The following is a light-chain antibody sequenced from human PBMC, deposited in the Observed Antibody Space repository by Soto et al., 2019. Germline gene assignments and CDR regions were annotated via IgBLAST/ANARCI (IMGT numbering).Light chain of an antibody. J-gene: IGKJ1*01. Sequence: EIVMTQSPATLSLSPGEGATLSCWASQSVSSSYLAWYQQKPGQAPRLLIYGASSRATGIPDRFSGSGSGTHFTLTISRLEPEDFAVYYCQQYGSSLWTFGQGTKVDIK. CDR1: QSVSSSY. CDR2: GAS. V-gene: IGKV3-20*01. CDR3: QQYGSSLWT.